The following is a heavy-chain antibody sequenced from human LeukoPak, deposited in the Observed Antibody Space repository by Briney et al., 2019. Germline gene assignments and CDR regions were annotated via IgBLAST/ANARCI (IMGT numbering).Heavy chain of an antibody. J-gene: IGHJ6*03. CDR1: GFTFSSYW. V-gene: IGHV3-7*01. Sequence: GGSLRLSCAASGFTFSSYWMSWVRQAPGKGLEWVANIKQDGSEKYYVDSVEGRFTISRDNAKNSLYLQMNSLRAEDTAVYYCARVGDIVVVPAAIGYMDVWGKGTTVTVSS. CDR2: IKQDGSEK. CDR3: ARVGDIVVVPAAIGYMDV. D-gene: IGHD2-2*02.